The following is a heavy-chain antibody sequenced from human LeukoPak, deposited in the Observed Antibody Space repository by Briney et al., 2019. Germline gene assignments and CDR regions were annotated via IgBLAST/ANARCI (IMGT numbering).Heavy chain of an antibody. CDR1: GFTFSSYR. Sequence: GGSLRLSCEASGFTFSSYRMNWVRPAPGKGLAWVSYISSSSSTIYYADSVKGRFTISRDNAKTSLYLQMNSLRAEDTAVYYCARALRGQQLRTYYFDYWGQGTLVTVSS. J-gene: IGHJ4*02. CDR3: ARALRGQQLRTYYFDY. D-gene: IGHD6-13*01. V-gene: IGHV3-48*04. CDR2: ISSSSSTI.